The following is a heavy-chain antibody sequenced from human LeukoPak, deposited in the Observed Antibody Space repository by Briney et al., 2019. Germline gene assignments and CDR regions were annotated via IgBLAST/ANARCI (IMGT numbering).Heavy chain of an antibody. Sequence: GGSLRLSCAASGFTFSSYVMIGVRQAPGKGLEWVSVISGSGSSTYYADSVQGRFTVSRDNSKNTLYLQMTSLRAEDTAVYYCAKDGSSSWSPLNFDWGGRGTLVTVSA. V-gene: IGHV3-23*01. J-gene: IGHJ4*02. CDR2: ISGSGSST. CDR1: GFTFSSYV. D-gene: IGHD6-13*01. CDR3: AKDGSSSWSPLNFDW.